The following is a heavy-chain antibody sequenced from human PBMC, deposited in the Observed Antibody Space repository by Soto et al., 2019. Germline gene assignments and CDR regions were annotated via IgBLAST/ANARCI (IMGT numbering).Heavy chain of an antibody. Sequence: GGSLRLSCAASGFTLSSYAMSWVRQAPGKGLEWVSAISGSGGSTYYADSVKGRFTISRDNSKNTLYLQMNSLRAEDTAVYYCAKDGDIVLVPAAIPDYWGQGTLVTVSS. CDR1: GFTLSSYA. V-gene: IGHV3-23*01. D-gene: IGHD2-2*01. CDR3: AKDGDIVLVPAAIPDY. J-gene: IGHJ4*02. CDR2: ISGSGGST.